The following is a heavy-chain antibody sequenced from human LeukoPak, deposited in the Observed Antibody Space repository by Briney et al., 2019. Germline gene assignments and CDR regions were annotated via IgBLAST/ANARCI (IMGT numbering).Heavy chain of an antibody. D-gene: IGHD1-1*01. J-gene: IGHJ6*03. Sequence: SVKVSRKASGGTFSSYAISWVRQAPGQGLEWMGGIIPIFGTANYAQKFQGRVTITADESTGTAYMELSSLRSEDTAVYYCARSESRYSYYYYMDVWGKGTTVTVSS. CDR1: GGTFSSYA. CDR3: ARSESRYSYYYYMDV. CDR2: IIPIFGTA. V-gene: IGHV1-69*13.